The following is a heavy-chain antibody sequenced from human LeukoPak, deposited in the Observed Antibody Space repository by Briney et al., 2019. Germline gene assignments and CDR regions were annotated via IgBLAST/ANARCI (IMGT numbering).Heavy chain of an antibody. CDR3: ARDKTTGDSYFDS. CDR1: GFTFNDYW. D-gene: IGHD4-17*01. J-gene: IGHJ4*02. CDR2: IKQDGSDK. V-gene: IGHV3-7*01. Sequence: HPGGSLRLSCAASGFTFNDYWMSWVRQAPGKGLEWVANIKQDGSDKFYVDSVKGRFIFSRDNAKKSVHLQMNSLRAEDTAVYYCARDKTTGDSYFDSWGQGTLVTVSS.